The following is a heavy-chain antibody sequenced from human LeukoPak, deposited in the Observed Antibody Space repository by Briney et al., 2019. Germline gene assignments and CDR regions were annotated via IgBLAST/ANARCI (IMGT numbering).Heavy chain of an antibody. Sequence: ASVKVSCKASGYTFTSYYVHWVRQAPAQGLEWMGWTNPNSGGTNYEQKFQGRVTMHRDTSISKAYMALGRLRSDGTAVYYCARARIVVVTAILGYWRQGTLVSVSS. CDR2: TNPNSGGT. D-gene: IGHD2-21*02. J-gene: IGHJ4*02. CDR1: GYTFTSYY. V-gene: IGHV1-2*02. CDR3: ARARIVVVTAILGY.